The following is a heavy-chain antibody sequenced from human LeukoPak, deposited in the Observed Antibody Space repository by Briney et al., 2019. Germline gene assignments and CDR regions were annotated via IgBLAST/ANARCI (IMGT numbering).Heavy chain of an antibody. CDR2: ISGDGGST. J-gene: IGHJ4*02. D-gene: IGHD5-18*01. CDR1: GFTFDDYA. CDR3: AKDILLTAMIDY. V-gene: IGHV3-43*02. Sequence: GGSLRLSCAASGFTFDDYAMHWVRQAPGKGLEWVSLISGDGGSTYYADSVKGRFIISRDNSKNSLYLQMNSLRTVDTALYYCAKDILLTAMIDYWGQGTLVTVSS.